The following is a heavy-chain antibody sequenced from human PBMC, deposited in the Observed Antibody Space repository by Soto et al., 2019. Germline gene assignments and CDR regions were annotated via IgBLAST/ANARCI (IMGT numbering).Heavy chain of an antibody. J-gene: IGHJ6*02. CDR1: GFTFSSYG. D-gene: IGHD6-13*01. CDR3: AKASSSWYVCYGMDV. V-gene: IGHV3-30*18. CDR2: ISYDGSNK. Sequence: QVQLVESGGGVVQPGRSLRLSCAASGFTFSSYGMHWVRQAPGKGLEWVAVISYDGSNKYYADSVKGRFTISRDNSKNTLYLQMNSLRAEDTAVYYCAKASSSWYVCYGMDVWGQGTTVTVSS.